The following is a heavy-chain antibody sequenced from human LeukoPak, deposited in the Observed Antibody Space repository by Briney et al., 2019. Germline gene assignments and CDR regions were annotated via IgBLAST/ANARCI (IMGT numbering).Heavy chain of an antibody. J-gene: IGHJ6*02. Sequence: GGSLRLSCAASGFTFSIYWMHWVRQAPGKGLVWVSRINGDGSSTSYADSAKGRFTISRDNSKNTLYLQMSSLRAEDTAVYHCARGQSPSYYDMDVWGQGTTVTVSS. CDR2: INGDGSST. CDR3: ARGQSPSYYDMDV. D-gene: IGHD6-19*01. CDR1: GFTFSIYW. V-gene: IGHV3-74*01.